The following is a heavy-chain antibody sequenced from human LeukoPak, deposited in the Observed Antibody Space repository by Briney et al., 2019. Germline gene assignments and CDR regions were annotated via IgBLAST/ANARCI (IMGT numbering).Heavy chain of an antibody. J-gene: IGHJ4*02. CDR1: GYSISSGYY. CDR2: ISHSGTT. CDR3: ARNGYYSADY. D-gene: IGHD4-17*01. V-gene: IGHV4-38-2*02. Sequence: SETLSLTCTVSGYSISSGYYWGWIRQPPGKGLEWIGEISHSGTTNYNPSLRSRVTISMDKSKNQFSLGLSSVAAADTAVYYCARNGYYSADYWGQGTLVTVSS.